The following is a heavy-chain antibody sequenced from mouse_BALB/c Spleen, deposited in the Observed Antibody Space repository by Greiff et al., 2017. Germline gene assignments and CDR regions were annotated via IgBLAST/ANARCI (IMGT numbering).Heavy chain of an antibody. V-gene: IGHV1-69*01. J-gene: IGHJ4*01. D-gene: IGHD2-10*02. CDR1: GYTFTDYW. CDR3: ARSKYGNYEAMDY. CDR2: IDTSDSYT. Sequence: QVQLKQPGAELVMPGASVKMSCKASGYTFTDYWMHWVKQRPGQGLEWIGAIDTSDSYTSYNQKFKGKATLTVDESSSTAYMQLSSLTSEDSAVYDCARSKYGNYEAMDYWGQGTSVTVAS.